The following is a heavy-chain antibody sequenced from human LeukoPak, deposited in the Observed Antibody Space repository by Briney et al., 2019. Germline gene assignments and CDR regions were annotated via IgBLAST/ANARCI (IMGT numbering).Heavy chain of an antibody. CDR3: ARRGYGSSGYTNWFDP. CDR1: GFTFSSYS. CDR2: SSSSSSTI. V-gene: IGHV3-48*02. Sequence: GGSLRLSCAASGFTFSSYSMNWVRQAPGKGLEWSSYSSSSSSTIYSADSVKGRFTISRDNAKNSLYLQMNSLRDEDTAVYYCARRGYGSSGYTNWFDPWGQGTLVTVSS. J-gene: IGHJ5*02. D-gene: IGHD3-22*01.